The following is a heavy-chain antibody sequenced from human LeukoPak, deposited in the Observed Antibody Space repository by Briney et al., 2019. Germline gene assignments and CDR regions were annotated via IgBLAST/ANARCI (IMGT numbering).Heavy chain of an antibody. CDR2: ISYDGSNK. CDR1: GFTFSSYA. D-gene: IGHD3-10*01. V-gene: IGHV3-30-3*01. J-gene: IGHJ4*02. CDR3: ARDRGGHRGYYFDY. Sequence: GGSLRLSCAASGFTFSSYAMHWVRRAPGKGLEWVAVISYDGSNKYYADSVKGRFTISRDNSKNTLYLQMNSLRAEDTAVYYCARDRGGHRGYYFDYWGQGTLVTVSS.